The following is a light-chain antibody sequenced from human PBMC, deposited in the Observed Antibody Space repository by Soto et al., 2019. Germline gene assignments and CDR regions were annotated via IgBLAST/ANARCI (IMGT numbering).Light chain of an antibody. CDR2: DAS. Sequence: EIVLTQSPATLSLSPGERATLSCRASQSVSSYLAWYQQKPGQAPRLLIYDASNSATGIPARFSGSGSGTDFPLTITSLEPEDFAIYYCQQRSNWPPVTFGGGTKLEIK. J-gene: IGKJ4*01. CDR1: QSVSSY. CDR3: QQRSNWPPVT. V-gene: IGKV3-11*01.